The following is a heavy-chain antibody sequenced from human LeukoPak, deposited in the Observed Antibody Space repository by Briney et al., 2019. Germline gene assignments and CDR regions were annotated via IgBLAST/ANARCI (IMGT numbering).Heavy chain of an antibody. CDR3: ARGSGPGVTTIDS. Sequence: GGSLRLSCAASGFTFSSYDMHWVRQAPGKGLEWVSSFHTDGGTYYLDSVKGRFTISREDAKNSLYLQMNTLRAGDTAVYYCARGSGPGVTTIDSWGQGTLVIVSS. D-gene: IGHD4-17*01. V-gene: IGHV3-13*01. CDR1: GFTFSSYD. CDR2: FHTDGGT. J-gene: IGHJ4*02.